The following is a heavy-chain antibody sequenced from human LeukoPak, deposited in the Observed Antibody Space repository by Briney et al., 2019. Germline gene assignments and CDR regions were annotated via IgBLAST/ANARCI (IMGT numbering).Heavy chain of an antibody. Sequence: GGSLRLSCAASGFTFSSYEMNWVRQAPGKGLEWVSSISSSSSYIYYADSVKGRFTISRDNAKNSLYLQMNSLRAEDTAVYYCARDALGYCSGGSCTQGGLDYWGQGTLVTVSS. CDR1: GFTFSSYE. CDR3: ARDALGYCSGGSCTQGGLDY. D-gene: IGHD2-15*01. V-gene: IGHV3-21*01. J-gene: IGHJ4*02. CDR2: ISSSSSYI.